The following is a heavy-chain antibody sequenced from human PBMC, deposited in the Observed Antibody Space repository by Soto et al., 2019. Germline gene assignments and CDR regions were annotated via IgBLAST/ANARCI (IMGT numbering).Heavy chain of an antibody. Sequence: QVQLVQSGAEVKKPGSSVKVSCKASGDTFSSYAISWVRQAPGQGLEWMGGIIPIFGTANYAQKFQGRVTITADKSTSTAYMELSSLSSEDTAVYYCARGYYYDSSGYYGPFDYWGQGTLVTVSS. V-gene: IGHV1-69*06. D-gene: IGHD3-22*01. CDR2: IIPIFGTA. J-gene: IGHJ4*02. CDR3: ARGYYYDSSGYYGPFDY. CDR1: GDTFSSYA.